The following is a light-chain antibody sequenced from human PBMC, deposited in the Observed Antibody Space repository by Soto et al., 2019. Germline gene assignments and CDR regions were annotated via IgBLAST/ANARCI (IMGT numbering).Light chain of an antibody. Sequence: DIENPRAPAIITTTTGDRVTITCRASQGISSWVAGYQHKPGKAPKLLIYDASNLDSGVPSRFSGSGSGTEFTLTISSLQPDDSANYYCQQYSTSFTFGRGTKVDMK. V-gene: IGKV1-5*01. J-gene: IGKJ4*01. CDR2: DAS. CDR3: QQYSTSFT. CDR1: QGISSW.